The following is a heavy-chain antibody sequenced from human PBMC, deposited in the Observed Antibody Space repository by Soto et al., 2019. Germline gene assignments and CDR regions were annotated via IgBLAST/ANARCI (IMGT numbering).Heavy chain of an antibody. CDR3: ARGGDLRAAGVYYYGMDV. V-gene: IGHV1-69*06. Sequence: QVQLVQSGAEVKKPGSSVKVSCKASGGTFSSYAISWVRQAPGQGLEWMGGIIPIFGTANYAQKFQGRVTMTADKSTSTAYMELSSLRSEDTAVYYCARGGDLRAAGVYYYGMDVWGQGTTVTVSS. CDR1: GGTFSSYA. CDR2: IIPIFGTA. J-gene: IGHJ6*02. D-gene: IGHD6-13*01.